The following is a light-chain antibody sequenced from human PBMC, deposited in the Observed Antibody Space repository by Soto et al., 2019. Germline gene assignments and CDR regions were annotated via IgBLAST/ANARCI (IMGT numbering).Light chain of an antibody. V-gene: IGLV2-23*02. J-gene: IGLJ2*01. Sequence: QSVLTQPASVSGSPGQSITISCTGTSSDVGSYNLVSWYQHHPGRAPKLIIYDVDKRPSGVSNRFSGSKSGNTASLTISGLQAEDEADYYCCSYAGSSTFVVFGGGTQLTVL. CDR3: CSYAGSSTFVV. CDR2: DVD. CDR1: SSDVGSYNL.